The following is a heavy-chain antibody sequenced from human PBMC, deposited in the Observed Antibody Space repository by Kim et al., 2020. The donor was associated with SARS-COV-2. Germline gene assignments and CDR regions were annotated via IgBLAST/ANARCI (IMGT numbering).Heavy chain of an antibody. CDR3: ARNTGPYDY. CDR1: GFTFSDYY. J-gene: IGHJ4*02. V-gene: IGHV3-72*01. Sequence: GGSLRLSCATSGFTFSDYYMDWVRQAPGKGLEWVGRTRNKANSYTPEYAASGKGRFTITRDDSKNSLYLQMNSLKTVDTALYYCARNTGPYDYWGQGTLVTASS. D-gene: IGHD2-8*02. CDR2: TRNKANSYTP.